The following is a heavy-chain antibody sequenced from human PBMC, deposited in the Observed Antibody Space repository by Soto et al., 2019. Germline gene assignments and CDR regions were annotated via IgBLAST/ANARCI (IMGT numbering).Heavy chain of an antibody. CDR2: IYPGDSDT. D-gene: IGHD3-10*01. Sequence: GESLKISCKGSGYSFTSYWIGWVRQMPGKGLEWMGIIYPGDSDTRYSPSFQGQVTISADKSISTAYLQWSSLKASDTAMYYCARHSGSGSYYNEPWYFDLWGRGTLVTVSS. CDR1: GYSFTSYW. J-gene: IGHJ2*01. V-gene: IGHV5-51*01. CDR3: ARHSGSGSYYNEPWYFDL.